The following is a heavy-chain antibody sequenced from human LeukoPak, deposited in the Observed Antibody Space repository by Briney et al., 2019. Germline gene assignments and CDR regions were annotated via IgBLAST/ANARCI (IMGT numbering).Heavy chain of an antibody. Sequence: GASVKVSCKASGGTFSSYAISWVRQAPGQGLEWMGGIIPIFGTANYAQKFQGRVTMTRNTSISTAYMELSSLRSEDTAVYYCARAAGTGFDYWGQGTLVTVSS. J-gene: IGHJ4*02. V-gene: IGHV1-69*05. CDR1: GGTFSSYA. CDR3: ARAAGTGFDY. D-gene: IGHD6-13*01. CDR2: IIPIFGTA.